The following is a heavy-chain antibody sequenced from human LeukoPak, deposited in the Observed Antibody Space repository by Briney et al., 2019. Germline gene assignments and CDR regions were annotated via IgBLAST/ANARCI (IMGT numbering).Heavy chain of an antibody. J-gene: IGHJ2*01. CDR2: INHSGST. D-gene: IGHD2-15*01. V-gene: IGHV4-34*01. Sequence: PSETQSLTCAVYGGSFSGYYWSWIRQPPGKGLEWIGEINHSGSTNYNPSLKSRVTISVDTSKTQFSLKLSSVTAADTAVYYCARRRVVVVAATVPSLKRYWYFDLWGRGTLVTVSS. CDR1: GGSFSGYY. CDR3: ARRRVVVVAATVPSLKRYWYFDL.